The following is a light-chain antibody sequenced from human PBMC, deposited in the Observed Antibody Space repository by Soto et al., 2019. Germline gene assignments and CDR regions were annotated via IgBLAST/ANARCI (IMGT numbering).Light chain of an antibody. CDR1: SSNIGAGYD. Sequence: QSVLTQPPSVSGAPGQRVTISCTGSSSNIGAGYDVHWYQQLPGTAPKLLMYGNSNRPSGVPDRFSGSKSGTSASLAITGLQAEDEAVYYCQSYASSLIVFGTGTKVTVL. CDR2: GNS. J-gene: IGLJ1*01. CDR3: QSYASSLIV. V-gene: IGLV1-40*01.